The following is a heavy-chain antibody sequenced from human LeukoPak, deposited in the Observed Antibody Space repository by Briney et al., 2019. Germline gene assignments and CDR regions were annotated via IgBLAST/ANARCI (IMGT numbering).Heavy chain of an antibody. CDR2: INNDGGDT. J-gene: IGHJ4*02. V-gene: IGHV3-74*01. CDR1: GFTFSSYW. CDR3: ARGGAAGTFDY. D-gene: IGHD6-13*01. Sequence: RGGSLRLSCAASGFTFSSYWMNWVRQVPGKGLVWVSRINNDGGDTIYADSAKGRFTISRDNAKNTLFLQMNSVRAEDTAVYYCARGGAAGTFDYWGQGTLVTVSS.